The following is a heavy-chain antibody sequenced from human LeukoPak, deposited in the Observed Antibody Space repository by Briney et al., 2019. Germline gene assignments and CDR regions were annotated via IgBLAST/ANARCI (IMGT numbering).Heavy chain of an antibody. CDR2: IWYDGSNK. D-gene: IGHD2-21*02. Sequence: PGGSLRLSCAASGFTFSSYGMLWVRQAPGKGLEWVAVIWYDGSNKYYADSVKGRFTISRDNSKNTLYLQMNSLRAEDTAVYYCARDGVAYCGGDCYPHDYWGQGTLVTVSS. CDR3: ARDGVAYCGGDCYPHDY. V-gene: IGHV3-33*01. J-gene: IGHJ4*02. CDR1: GFTFSSYG.